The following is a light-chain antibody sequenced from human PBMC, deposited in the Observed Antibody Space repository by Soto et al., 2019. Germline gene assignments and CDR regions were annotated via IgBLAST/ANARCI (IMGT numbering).Light chain of an antibody. CDR2: KGT. J-gene: IGLJ1*01. CDR1: DSDVGAYNS. V-gene: IGLV2-23*01. Sequence: QSTLPHPASVSGSPGQSITISCTGTDSDVGAYNSVSWYQQHPHKAPRLIIYKGTRRPSGISYRFSGSTSGNAASLTISALQADDEADYFCCSSAPGSTYVFGTGTKVTVL. CDR3: CSSAPGSTYV.